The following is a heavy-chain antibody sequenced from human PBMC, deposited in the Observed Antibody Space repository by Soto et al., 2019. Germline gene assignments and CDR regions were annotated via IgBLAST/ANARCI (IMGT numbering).Heavy chain of an antibody. Sequence: VQLLESGGGLVQPGGSLRLSCAASGLTFSSYAMSWVRQAPGKGLEWVSSISGSGGETNYAESMKGRFSISRDNSKSTLYLQMDSLRAEDTAVYYCAKVVGATGGYWGQGTLVTVSS. J-gene: IGHJ4*02. CDR2: ISGSGGET. CDR1: GLTFSSYA. V-gene: IGHV3-23*01. CDR3: AKVVGATGGY. D-gene: IGHD1-26*01.